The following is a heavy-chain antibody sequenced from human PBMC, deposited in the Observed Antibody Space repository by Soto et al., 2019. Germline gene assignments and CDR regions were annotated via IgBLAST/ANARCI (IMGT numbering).Heavy chain of an antibody. CDR2: INSDGSTT. V-gene: IGHV3-74*01. J-gene: IGHJ4*02. CDR3: ARGYSRGPAY. Sequence: LRLSCAASGFTFSHHWMHWVRQAPGKGLVWVSRINSDGSTTTYADSVKGRFTISRHNAKNTLYLQLNSLRAEDTALYYCARGYSRGPAYWGKGTLVTVSS. D-gene: IGHD3-10*01. CDR1: GFTFSHHW.